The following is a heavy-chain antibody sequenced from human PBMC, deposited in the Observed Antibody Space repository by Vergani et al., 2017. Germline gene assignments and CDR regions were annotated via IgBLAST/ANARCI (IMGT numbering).Heavy chain of an antibody. CDR1: GFTFRIYG. CDR2: IRYDGTKR. CDR3: TKAGQYDSDNFHDS. D-gene: IGHD3-22*01. Sequence: QVQLVESGGGVVQPGGSLRLSCIASGFTFRIYGMHWVRQAPGKGLEWVAFIRYDGTKRFYGDSVKGRFTISRDNSKTTVFLQMTSLRADDSAVYYCTKAGQYDSDNFHDSWGQGALVTVAS. J-gene: IGHJ1*01. V-gene: IGHV3-30*02.